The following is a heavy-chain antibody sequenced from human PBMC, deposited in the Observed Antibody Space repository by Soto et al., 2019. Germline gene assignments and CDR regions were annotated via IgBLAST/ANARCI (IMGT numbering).Heavy chain of an antibody. CDR2: ISAYNGNT. J-gene: IGHJ4*02. Sequence: ASVKVSCKASGYTFTIYGISWVRQAPGQGLEWMGWISAYNGNTNYAQKLQGRVTMTTDTSTSTAYMELRSLRSDDTAVYYCARDDCSSTSCYLGGHYYFDYWGQGTLVTVSS. CDR3: ARDDCSSTSCYLGGHYYFDY. V-gene: IGHV1-18*01. D-gene: IGHD2-2*01. CDR1: GYTFTIYG.